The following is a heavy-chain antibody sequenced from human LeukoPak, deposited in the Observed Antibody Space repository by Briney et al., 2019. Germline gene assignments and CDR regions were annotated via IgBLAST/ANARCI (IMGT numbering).Heavy chain of an antibody. D-gene: IGHD4-23*01. Sequence: GGSLRLSCAASGFTFSSYAMAWIRQAPGEGLEWVSTVTNSGSSTYYADSVKGRFTISRDNSKNTLFLQMNSLRAEDTAVYYCAKEDYGGNSKTFDIWGQGTMVTVSS. CDR1: GFTFSSYA. CDR2: VTNSGSST. V-gene: IGHV3-23*01. CDR3: AKEDYGGNSKTFDI. J-gene: IGHJ3*02.